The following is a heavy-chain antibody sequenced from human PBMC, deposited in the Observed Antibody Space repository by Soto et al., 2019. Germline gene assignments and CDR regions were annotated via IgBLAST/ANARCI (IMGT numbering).Heavy chain of an antibody. CDR3: ARSIVVVTAPAH. V-gene: IGHV1-3*01. J-gene: IGHJ4*02. CDR1: GYTFTIYA. D-gene: IGHD2-21*02. CDR2: INAGNGNT. Sequence: ASVKVACKASGYTFTIYAMHWVRQAPGQRLEGMGWINAGNGNTKYSQKFQGRVTITRDTSASTAYMELSSLSSEDTPVYYCARSIVVVTAPAHWAQGTLLPVSS.